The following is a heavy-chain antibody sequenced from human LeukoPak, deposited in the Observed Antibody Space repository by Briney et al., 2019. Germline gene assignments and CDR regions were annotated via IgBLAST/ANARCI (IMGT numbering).Heavy chain of an antibody. CDR1: SGSITSLSYS. CDR3: VRHARIGKADY. CDR2: ISHDGNI. V-gene: IGHV4-39*01. D-gene: IGHD1-26*01. J-gene: IGHJ4*02. Sequence: SETLSLTCGVSSGSITSLSYSWGWVRQPPGEGPEYIASISHDGNIYYKPSLKSRVTMSVDTSRNQFSLKLTSVTASDTAVYYCVRHARIGKADYWGQGTLVTVSS.